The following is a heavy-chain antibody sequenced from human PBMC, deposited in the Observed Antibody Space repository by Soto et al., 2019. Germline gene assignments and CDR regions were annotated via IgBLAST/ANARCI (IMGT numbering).Heavy chain of an antibody. Sequence: SVKVSCKASGGTFSSYAISWVRQAPGQGLEWMGGIIPIFGTANYAQKFQGRVTITADKSTSTAYMELSSLRSEGTAVYYCARDLFRAGLYSGSYDYWGQGTLVTVSS. CDR3: ARDLFRAGLYSGSYDY. CDR1: GGTFSSYA. D-gene: IGHD1-26*01. J-gene: IGHJ4*02. CDR2: IIPIFGTA. V-gene: IGHV1-69*06.